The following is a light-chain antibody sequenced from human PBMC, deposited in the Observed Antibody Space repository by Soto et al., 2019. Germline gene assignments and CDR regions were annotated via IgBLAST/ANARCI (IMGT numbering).Light chain of an antibody. Sequence: QSVLTQPASVSGSPGQSITISCTGTSSDVGAYNLVSWYQHLPDKAPKLIISEVTNRPSGVSDRFSVSKSGNTASLTISRLQAEDEADYYCASLTTTNFVFGSGTKVTVL. J-gene: IGLJ1*01. CDR3: ASLTTTNFV. CDR2: EVT. CDR1: SSDVGAYNL. V-gene: IGLV2-14*01.